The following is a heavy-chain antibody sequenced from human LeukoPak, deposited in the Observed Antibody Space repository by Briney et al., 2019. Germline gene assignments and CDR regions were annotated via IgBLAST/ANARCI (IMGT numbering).Heavy chain of an antibody. V-gene: IGHV4-59*01. CDR2: VFYTGST. CDR1: GGSIESYY. CDR3: ARTSRMFSSSSGGAFDI. D-gene: IGHD2-2*01. J-gene: IGHJ3*02. Sequence: SETLSLTCSLSGGSIESYYWSWIRQPPGKGLEWIGYVFYTGSTNYSPSLKSRVTISVDPSETQFSLNLTSVTAADTATYYCARTSRMFSSSSGGAFDIWGQGTRVTVS.